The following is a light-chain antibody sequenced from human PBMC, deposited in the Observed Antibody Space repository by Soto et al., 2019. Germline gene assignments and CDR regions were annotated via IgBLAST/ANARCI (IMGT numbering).Light chain of an antibody. Sequence: DIQMTQSPSSLSASVGDRVTITCRARQSISSYLNWYQQKPGKAPKLLIYAASSLQSGVPSRFSGSGSGTDFTLTISSLQPEDFATYYCKQSYSTLITFGQGTRLEMK. V-gene: IGKV1-39*01. CDR2: AAS. CDR3: KQSYSTLIT. J-gene: IGKJ5*01. CDR1: QSISSY.